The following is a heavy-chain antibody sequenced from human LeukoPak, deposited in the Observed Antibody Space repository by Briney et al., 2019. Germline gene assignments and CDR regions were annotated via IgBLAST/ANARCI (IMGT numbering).Heavy chain of an antibody. CDR3: ARDARVYSNYL. D-gene: IGHD4-11*01. CDR2: IYSGGSA. V-gene: IGHV3-53*05. Sequence: GGSLRLSCAASEFTVSVNYMSWVRQAPGKGLEWVSVIYSGGSAYYADPVKGRFTISRDNSKNTLYLQMNSLRTEDTAVYYCARDARVYSNYLWGQGTLVTVSS. J-gene: IGHJ5*02. CDR1: EFTVSVNY.